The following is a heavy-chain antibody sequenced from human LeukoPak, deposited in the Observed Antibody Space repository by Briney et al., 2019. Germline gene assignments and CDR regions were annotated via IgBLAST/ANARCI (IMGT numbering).Heavy chain of an antibody. Sequence: SETLSLTCAVYGGSFSGYYWSWIRQPPGKGLEWIGEINHSGSTNYNPSLKSRVTISVDTSKNQFSLKLSSVTAADTAVYYCARWEGGSYYDFDCWGQGTLVTVSS. CDR1: GGSFSGYY. D-gene: IGHD1-26*01. V-gene: IGHV4-34*01. CDR3: ARWEGGSYYDFDC. CDR2: INHSGST. J-gene: IGHJ4*02.